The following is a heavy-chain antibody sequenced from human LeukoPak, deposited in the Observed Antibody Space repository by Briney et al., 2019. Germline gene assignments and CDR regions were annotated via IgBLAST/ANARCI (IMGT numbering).Heavy chain of an antibody. CDR1: GFTFSGFG. D-gene: IGHD3-3*01. Sequence: GGSLRLSCAASGFTFSGFGMYWVRQAPGTGLEWVAFIRYGGTNKYYTESVKGRFTISRDNSKNTLFLQMDSLRAEDTAVYYCARGVVDFWSGHFDYWGQGTLVTVSS. J-gene: IGHJ4*02. V-gene: IGHV3-30*02. CDR3: ARGVVDFWSGHFDY. CDR2: IRYGGTNK.